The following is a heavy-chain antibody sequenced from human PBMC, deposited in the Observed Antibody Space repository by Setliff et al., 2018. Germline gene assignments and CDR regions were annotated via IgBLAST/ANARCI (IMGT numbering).Heavy chain of an antibody. D-gene: IGHD6-13*01. CDR1: GYMFTTYG. CDR2: INTRTGEP. Sequence: ASVKVSCKTSGYMFTTYGISWVRQDPGQGLEWMGYINTRTGEPMYAQGFTGRFVFSLDPSVSTAYLEISSLKAEDTAHYYCATGSLAIAGTGHWGQGTLVTVSS. V-gene: IGHV7-4-1*02. CDR3: ATGSLAIAGTGH. J-gene: IGHJ4*02.